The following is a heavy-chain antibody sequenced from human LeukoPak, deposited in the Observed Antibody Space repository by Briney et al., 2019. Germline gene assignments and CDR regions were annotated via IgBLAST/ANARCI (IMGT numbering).Heavy chain of an antibody. CDR1: GFTFSSYW. D-gene: IGHD1-20*01. Sequence: GGSLGLSCAAPGFTFSSYWMSWVRQAPGKGLEWVANIKQDESEKYYVDSVKGRFTISRDNAKNPLYLQMNSLRAEDTAVYYCARDWDSITGTKKFDSWGQGTLVTVSS. CDR3: ARDWDSITGTKKFDS. V-gene: IGHV3-7*01. J-gene: IGHJ4*02. CDR2: IKQDESEK.